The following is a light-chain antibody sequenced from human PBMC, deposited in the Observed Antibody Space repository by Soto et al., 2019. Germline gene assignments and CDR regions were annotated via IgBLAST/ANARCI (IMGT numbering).Light chain of an antibody. Sequence: DIVFTHSPVTLSLSPGERATRSCRASQTVSSGYLAWYQQKPGQAPRLLIYGASSRATGIPDRFSGSGSGTDFTLTISRLEPEDFAVYYCQQYGSSGTFGQGTKVDIK. V-gene: IGKV3-20*01. CDR3: QQYGSSGT. J-gene: IGKJ1*01. CDR1: QTVSSGY. CDR2: GAS.